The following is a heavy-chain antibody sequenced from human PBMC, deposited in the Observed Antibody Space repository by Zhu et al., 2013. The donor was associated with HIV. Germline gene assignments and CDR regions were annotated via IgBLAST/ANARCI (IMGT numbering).Heavy chain of an antibody. V-gene: IGHV1-8*01. D-gene: IGHD3-3*01. Sequence: VQLVQSGAEVKKPGASVKVSCKASGYTFTSYDINWVRQATGQGLEWMGWMNPNSGNTGYAQKFQGRVTMTRNTSISTAYMELSSLRSEDTAVYYCARVLRRVTIFGVVPYYFDYWGQGTLVTVSS. CDR3: ARVLRRVTIFGVVPYYFDY. CDR2: MNPNSGNT. J-gene: IGHJ4*02. CDR1: GYTFTSYD.